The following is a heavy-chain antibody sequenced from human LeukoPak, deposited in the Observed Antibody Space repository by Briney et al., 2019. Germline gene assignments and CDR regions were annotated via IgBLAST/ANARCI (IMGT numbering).Heavy chain of an antibody. V-gene: IGHV1-24*01. CDR1: GYTLTELS. CDR3: ATVGGGDLSTLYYFDY. J-gene: IGHJ4*02. CDR2: FDPEDGET. D-gene: IGHD2-21*02. Sequence: ASVTVSCKVSGYTLTELSMHWVRQAPGKGLEWMGGFDPEDGETIYAQKFQGRVTMTEDTSTDTAYTELSSLRSEDTAVYYCATVGGGDLSTLYYFDYWGQGTLVTVSS.